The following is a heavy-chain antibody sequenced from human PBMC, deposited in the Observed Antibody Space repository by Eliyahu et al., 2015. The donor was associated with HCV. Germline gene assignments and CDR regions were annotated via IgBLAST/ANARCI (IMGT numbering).Heavy chain of an antibody. CDR3: AHSRLGYCSGGSCFFDY. D-gene: IGHD2-15*01. CDR2: LYWDDDK. CDR1: GFSVTSMGVG. V-gene: IGHV2-5*02. Sequence: QITLKETGPTVVKPTQTLTLTCTFSGFSVTSMGVGVAWIRQPPGKALEWLGILYWDDDKIYNPSLKSRLTITRDTSKHQVVLTMTNMESLDTATYYCAHSRLGYCSGGSCFFDYWGQGTLVTVSS. J-gene: IGHJ4*02.